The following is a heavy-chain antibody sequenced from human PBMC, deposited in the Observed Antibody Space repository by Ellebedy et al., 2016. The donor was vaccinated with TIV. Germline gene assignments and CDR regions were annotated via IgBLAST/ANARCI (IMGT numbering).Heavy chain of an antibody. J-gene: IGHJ5*02. CDR3: ATGPSWFDP. Sequence: AASVKVSCKVSGYTLTELSMHWVRQAPGKGLEWMGGFDPEDGETSYAQKFQGRVTMTEDTSTDTAYMVLSSLRSEDTAVYYCATGPSWFDPWGQGTLVTVSS. V-gene: IGHV1-24*01. CDR2: FDPEDGET. CDR1: GYTLTELS.